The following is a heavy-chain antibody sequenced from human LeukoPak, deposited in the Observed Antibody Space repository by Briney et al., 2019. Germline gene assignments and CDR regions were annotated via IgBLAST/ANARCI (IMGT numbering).Heavy chain of an antibody. J-gene: IGHJ4*02. Sequence: SETLSLTCAVYGGSFSGYYRSWIRQPPGKGLEWIGEINHSGSTNHNPSLKSRVTISVDTSKNQFSLKLSSVTAADTAVYYCARETGGDHGGYYFDYWGQGTLVTVSS. CDR2: INHSGST. CDR1: GGSFSGYY. V-gene: IGHV4-34*01. CDR3: ARETGGDHGGYYFDY. D-gene: IGHD4-23*01.